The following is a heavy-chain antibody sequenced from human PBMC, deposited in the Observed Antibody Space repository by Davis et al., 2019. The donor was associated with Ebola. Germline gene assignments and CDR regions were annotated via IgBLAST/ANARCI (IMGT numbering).Heavy chain of an antibody. V-gene: IGHV4-34*01. CDR3: ARGGIVVVVAPTLYYGMDV. J-gene: IGHJ6*02. D-gene: IGHD2-15*01. CDR1: GGSFSGYY. CDR2: INHSGST. Sequence: MPSDTLSLTCAVYGGSFSGYYWSWIRQPPGKGLEWIGEINHSGSTNYNPSLKSRVTISVDTSKNQFSLKLSSVTAADTAVYYCARGGIVVVVAPTLYYGMDVWGQGTTVTVSS.